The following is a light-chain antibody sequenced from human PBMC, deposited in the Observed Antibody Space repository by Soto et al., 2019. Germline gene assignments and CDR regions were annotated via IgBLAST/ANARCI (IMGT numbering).Light chain of an antibody. CDR1: SSDVGGYNY. CDR3: SSYTSSSTLVV. CDR2: DVS. V-gene: IGLV2-14*01. J-gene: IGLJ2*01. Sequence: QSVLTQPASVSGSPGQSITISCTGTSSDVGGYNYVSWYQQHPGKAPKLMIYDVSNRPSGVSNRFSGSKSGNTASLTISGLPAEDEPDYYCSSYTSSSTLVVFGGGTEVTVL.